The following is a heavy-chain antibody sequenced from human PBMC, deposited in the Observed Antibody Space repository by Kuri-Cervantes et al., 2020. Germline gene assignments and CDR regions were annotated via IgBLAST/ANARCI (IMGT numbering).Heavy chain of an antibody. J-gene: IGHJ4*02. CDR1: GFSFSDSW. D-gene: IGHD2-21*01. Sequence: GESLKISCAASGFSFSDSWMGWVRQAPGRGLEWVANMNQDGSDKYYGDSVRGRCTISRDNAKNSLYLQMNSLRAEDTAIYYCARKYSDSYDYWGQGTLVTVSS. CDR3: ARKYSDSYDY. V-gene: IGHV3-7*01. CDR2: MNQDGSDK.